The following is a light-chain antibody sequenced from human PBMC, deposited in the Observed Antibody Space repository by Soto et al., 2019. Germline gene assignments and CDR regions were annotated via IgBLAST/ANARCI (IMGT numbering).Light chain of an antibody. J-gene: IGLJ1*01. V-gene: IGLV2-11*01. Sequence: QSALIQPPSVSGSPGQSVTISCTGTSSDVGSYDYVSWYQQHPGTVPKPMIYNVNTQPSGVPDRFSGSKSGNTASMTISGLQAEDEADYYCQSYDSSLSGSEVFGTGTKLTVL. CDR2: NVN. CDR3: QSYDSSLSGSEV. CDR1: SSDVGSYDY.